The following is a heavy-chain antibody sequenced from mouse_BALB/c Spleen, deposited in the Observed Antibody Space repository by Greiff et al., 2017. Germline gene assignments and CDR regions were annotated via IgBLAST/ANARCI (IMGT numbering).Heavy chain of an antibody. CDR3: TRGHYGSSSWFAY. Sequence: EVQLQQSGTVLARPGASVKMSCKASGYSFTSYWMHWVKQRPGQGLEWIGAIYPGNSDTSYNQKFKGKAKLTAVTSASTAYMELSSLTNEDSAVYYCTRGHYGSSSWFAYWGQGTLVTVSA. J-gene: IGHJ3*01. D-gene: IGHD1-1*01. CDR1: GYSFTSYW. CDR2: IYPGNSDT. V-gene: IGHV1-5*01.